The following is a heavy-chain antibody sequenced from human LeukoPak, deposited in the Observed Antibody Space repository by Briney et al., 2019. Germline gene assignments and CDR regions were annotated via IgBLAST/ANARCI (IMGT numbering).Heavy chain of an antibody. Sequence: PGGSLRLSCAASGFTVSSNYMSWIRQAPGKGLEWVSVIYSGGSTYYADSVKGRFTISRDNSKNTLYLQMNLLKAEDTAVYYCARATSYYDSSGYYVFYFDTWGQGTLVTVSS. V-gene: IGHV3-53*01. CDR1: GFTVSSNY. CDR2: IYSGGST. CDR3: ARATSYYDSSGYYVFYFDT. D-gene: IGHD3-22*01. J-gene: IGHJ4*02.